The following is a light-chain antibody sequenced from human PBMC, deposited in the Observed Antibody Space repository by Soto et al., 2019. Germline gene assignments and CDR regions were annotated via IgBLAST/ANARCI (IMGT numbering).Light chain of an antibody. J-gene: IGKJ2*01. V-gene: IGKV1-5*03. CDR2: KAS. CDR3: QQDNSYPYT. Sequence: IQMTQSPSTLSASVGDRVTIACRASENIKSWLAWYQQQPGKAPKLLIYKASSLQSGVPSRFSGSGSGTEFTLTISSLQADDFATYYCQQDNSYPYTFGQGTRLEIK. CDR1: ENIKSW.